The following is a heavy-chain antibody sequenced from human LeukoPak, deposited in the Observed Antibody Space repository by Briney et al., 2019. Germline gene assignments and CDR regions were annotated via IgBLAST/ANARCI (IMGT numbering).Heavy chain of an antibody. V-gene: IGHV4-39*01. Sequence: SETLSLTCTVSGGSISSSSYYWGWLRQPPGKGLEWIGNIYYSGSTFYSPSLKSRVTISIDTSKNQLALKLSSVTAADTAVYYCARLSLASVIVVPNTESFDNWGQGILVTVFS. D-gene: IGHD3-22*01. CDR1: GGSISSSSYY. CDR3: ARLSLASVIVVPNTESFDN. J-gene: IGHJ4*02. CDR2: IYYSGST.